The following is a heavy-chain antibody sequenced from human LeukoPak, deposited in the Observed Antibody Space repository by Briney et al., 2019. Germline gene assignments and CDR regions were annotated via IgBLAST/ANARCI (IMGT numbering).Heavy chain of an antibody. CDR3: ARVDSGSACAS. CDR2: ISGSGGST. D-gene: IGHD6-19*01. V-gene: IGHV3-23*01. CDR1: GFTFSSYG. J-gene: IGHJ1*01. Sequence: PGGSLRLSCAASGFTFSSYGMSWVRQAPGKGLEWVSAISGSGGSTYYADSVKGRFTISRDNSKNTLHLQVGSLRPEDMAVYYCARVDSGSACASWGQGILVTVSS.